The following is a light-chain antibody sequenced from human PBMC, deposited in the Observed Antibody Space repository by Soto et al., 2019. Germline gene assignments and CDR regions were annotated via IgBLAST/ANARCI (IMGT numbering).Light chain of an antibody. CDR1: SSDVGGYKY. V-gene: IGLV2-8*01. J-gene: IGLJ1*01. Sequence: QSALTQPPSASGSPGQSVTISCTGTSSDVGGYKYVSWYQQHPGKAPKLMIYEVNKRPSGVPDRFSGSKSGNTASLTVSGLQAEDEADYYCSSYAGSNNYVFGPGTKLTVL. CDR2: EVN. CDR3: SSYAGSNNYV.